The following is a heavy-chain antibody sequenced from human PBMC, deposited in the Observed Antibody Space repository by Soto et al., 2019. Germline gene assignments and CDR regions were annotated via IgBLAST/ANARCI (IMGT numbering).Heavy chain of an antibody. V-gene: IGHV3-33*08. J-gene: IGHJ6*02. D-gene: IGHD4-17*01. CDR1: GFSFSKFA. CDR2: IRYDGSNK. Sequence: GGSLRLSCAASGFSFSKFAMTWVRQAPGKGLEWVSVIRYDGSNKYYADSVKGRFTISRDNSKNTLYLQMNSLRAEDTAVYYCASTRPTGGPSYGMDVWGQGTTVTVS. CDR3: ASTRPTGGPSYGMDV.